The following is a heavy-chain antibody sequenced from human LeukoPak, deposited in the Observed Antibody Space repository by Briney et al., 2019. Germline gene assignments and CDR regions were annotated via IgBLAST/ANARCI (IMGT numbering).Heavy chain of an antibody. CDR3: ARGGAARPDY. D-gene: IGHD6-6*01. CDR2: ISSNTRII. Sequence: GGSLRLSCAASGFTFSSYSMNRVRQTPGKGLQWVSYISSNTRIIDYADSVKGRFTISRDNAKNSLYLQMNSLRAEDTAVYYCARGGAARPDYWGQGTLLTVSS. CDR1: GFTFSSYS. J-gene: IGHJ4*02. V-gene: IGHV3-48*01.